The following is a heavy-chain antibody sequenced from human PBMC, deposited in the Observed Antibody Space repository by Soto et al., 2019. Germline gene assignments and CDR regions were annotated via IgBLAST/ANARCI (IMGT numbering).Heavy chain of an antibody. Sequence: PGGSLRLSCAASGFTFSSYAMSWVRQAPGKGLEWVSAISGSGGSTYYADSVKGRFTISRDNSKNTLYLQMNSLRAEDTAVYHCAKVRYCDSSRAIDYWGQGTLVTVSS. CDR3: AKVRYCDSSRAIDY. V-gene: IGHV3-23*01. CDR1: GFTFSSYA. D-gene: IGHD3-22*01. CDR2: ISGSGGST. J-gene: IGHJ4*02.